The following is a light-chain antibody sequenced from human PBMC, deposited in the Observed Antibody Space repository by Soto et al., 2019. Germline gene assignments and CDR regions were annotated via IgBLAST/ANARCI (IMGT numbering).Light chain of an antibody. CDR3: QQYHAYPST. CDR1: QSISSS. Sequence: DSQMTQSPSTLSASVGDRVTITCRAGQSISSSLAWYQQKPQKAPKLLIYKAYSLESGVPSRFSGSGSGTEFTLTISSLQPDDFATYYCQQYHAYPSTFGQGTKLEVK. CDR2: KAY. J-gene: IGKJ2*01. V-gene: IGKV1-5*03.